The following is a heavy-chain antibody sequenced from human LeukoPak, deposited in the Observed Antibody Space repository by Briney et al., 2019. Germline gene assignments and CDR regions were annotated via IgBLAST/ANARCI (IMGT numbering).Heavy chain of an antibody. CDR1: GFTFTNAW. J-gene: IGHJ4*02. CDR3: TIVVLGHSLNN. V-gene: IGHV3-15*01. CDR2: IKSKTDGGTT. Sequence: PGGSLRLSRTASGFTFTNAWRSWVRQAPGKGLEWVGRIKSKTDGGTTHYAAPVKGRFTISRDDSKNTLYLQMNSLKTEDTAVYYCTIVVLGHSLNNWSQGTPATVSS. D-gene: IGHD2-21*01.